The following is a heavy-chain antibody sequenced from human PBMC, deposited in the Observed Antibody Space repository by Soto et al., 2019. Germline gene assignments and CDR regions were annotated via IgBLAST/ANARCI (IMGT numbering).Heavy chain of an antibody. D-gene: IGHD3-9*01. CDR3: AYYFALQQRQYAFDL. J-gene: IGHJ4*02. CDR2: INAMISSS. Sequence: SVKVSCKASGCTFSGYALSWVRQAPGQRLEWMGGINAMISSSRFAQKFQGRLTITADASTSTAYMSLSSLGSADTAVYYCAYYFALQQRQYAFDLWGPGTLVTVSS. CDR1: GCTFSGYA. V-gene: IGHV1-69*13.